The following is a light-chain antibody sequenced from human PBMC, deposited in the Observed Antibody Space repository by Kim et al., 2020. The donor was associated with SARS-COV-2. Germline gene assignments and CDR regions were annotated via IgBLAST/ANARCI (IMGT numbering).Light chain of an antibody. V-gene: IGLV3-21*04. Sequence: SSELTQPPSVSVAPGKTARTTCGGNNIGSKSVHWYQQKPGQAPVLVIYYDSDRPSGIPERFSGSNSGNTATLTISRVEAGDEADYYCQVWDSSSDHPVFG. J-gene: IGLJ2*01. CDR3: QVWDSSSDHPV. CDR2: YDS. CDR1: NIGSKS.